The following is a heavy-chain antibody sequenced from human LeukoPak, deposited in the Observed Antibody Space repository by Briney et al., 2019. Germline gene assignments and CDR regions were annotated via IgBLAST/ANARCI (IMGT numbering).Heavy chain of an antibody. CDR2: ISGSGGST. Sequence: GGSLRLSCAASGFTFSSYNMSWVRQAPGKGLEWVSAISGSGGSTYYADSVKGRFTISRDNSKNTLYLQMNSLRAEDTAVYYCAKGDGIAVASLDYWGQGTLVTVSS. D-gene: IGHD6-19*01. CDR3: AKGDGIAVASLDY. V-gene: IGHV3-23*01. CDR1: GFTFSSYN. J-gene: IGHJ4*02.